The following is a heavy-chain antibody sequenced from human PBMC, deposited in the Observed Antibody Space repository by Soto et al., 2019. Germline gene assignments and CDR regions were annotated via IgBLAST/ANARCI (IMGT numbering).Heavy chain of an antibody. CDR1: GFTFSSYA. Sequence: HPWGSLRLSCAASGFTFSSYAMSWFRQAPGKGLEWVSAISGSGGSTYYADSVKGRFTISRDNSKNTLYLQMNSLRAEDTAVYYCARMICGAACYFDYWGQGTLVTVSS. CDR3: ARMICGAACYFDY. V-gene: IGHV3-23*01. CDR2: ISGSGGST. D-gene: IGHD2-21*01. J-gene: IGHJ4*02.